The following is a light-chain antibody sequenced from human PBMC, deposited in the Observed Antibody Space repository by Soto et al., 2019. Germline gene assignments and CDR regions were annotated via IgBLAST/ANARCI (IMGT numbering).Light chain of an antibody. CDR2: QSS. Sequence: DTQMTQSPSTLSASVGDRVTITCRASQRLNIWLYWYQQKPGRSPQRLIYQSSTLASGVPSRFSGSGSGSEFTLTISRLQPDDFATYSCKQYNYYWTFGQGTNLEIK. J-gene: IGKJ1*01. CDR3: KQYNYYWT. V-gene: IGKV1-5*03. CDR1: QRLNIW.